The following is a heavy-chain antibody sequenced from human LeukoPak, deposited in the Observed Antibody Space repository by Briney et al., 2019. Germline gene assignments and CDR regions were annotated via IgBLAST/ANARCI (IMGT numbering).Heavy chain of an antibody. J-gene: IGHJ6*02. CDR1: GGSISSSNW. D-gene: IGHD3-22*01. V-gene: IGHV4-4*02. CDR2: IYHSGST. Sequence: SETLSLTCAVSGGSISSSNWWSWVRQPPGKGLEWIGEIYHSGSTNYNPSLKSRVIISVDKSKNQFSLKLSSVTAADTAVYYCARVEYDSSGYYGYGMDVWGQGTTVTVSS. CDR3: ARVEYDSSGYYGYGMDV.